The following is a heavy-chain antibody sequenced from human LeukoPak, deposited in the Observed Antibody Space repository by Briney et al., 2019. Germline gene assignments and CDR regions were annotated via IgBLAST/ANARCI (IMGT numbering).Heavy chain of an antibody. CDR1: GGSISSYY. Sequence: PSETLSLTCTVSGGSISSYYWSWIRQPPGKGREWIGYIYYSGSTNYNPSLKSRVTISVDTSKNQFSLKLSSVTAADTAVYYCARDYFAYSGSYRHFYGMDVWGQGTTVTVSS. CDR2: IYYSGST. J-gene: IGHJ6*02. D-gene: IGHD1-26*01. V-gene: IGHV4-59*01. CDR3: ARDYFAYSGSYRHFYGMDV.